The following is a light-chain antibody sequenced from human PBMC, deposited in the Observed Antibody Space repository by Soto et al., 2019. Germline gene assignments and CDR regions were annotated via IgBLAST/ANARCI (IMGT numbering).Light chain of an antibody. Sequence: EIVLTQSPGTLSLSPGERATLSCRASQTLSNSFIAWYQQKPGQAPRLLIYDASNRATGIPVRFSGSGSGTDFTLTISRLEPEDFAVYYCQQYGSSPDTFGQGTRLEIK. V-gene: IGKV3-20*01. J-gene: IGKJ5*01. CDR2: DAS. CDR1: QTLSNSF. CDR3: QQYGSSPDT.